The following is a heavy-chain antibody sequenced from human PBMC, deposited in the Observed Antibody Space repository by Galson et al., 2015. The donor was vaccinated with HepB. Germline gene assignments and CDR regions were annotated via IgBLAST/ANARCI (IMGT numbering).Heavy chain of an antibody. Sequence: SLRLSCAASGFTFSSYAMSWVRQAPGKGLEWVSAISGSGGSTYYADSVKGRFTISRDNSKNTLYLQMNSLRAEDTAVYYCAKGVWGYRTKYYFDYWGQGTLVTVSS. CDR1: GFTFSSYA. CDR2: ISGSGGST. D-gene: IGHD7-27*01. V-gene: IGHV3-23*01. CDR3: AKGVWGYRTKYYFDY. J-gene: IGHJ4*02.